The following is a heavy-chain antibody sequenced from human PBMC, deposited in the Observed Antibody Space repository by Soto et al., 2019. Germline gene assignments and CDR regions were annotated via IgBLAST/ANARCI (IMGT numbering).Heavy chain of an antibody. D-gene: IGHD1-1*01. CDR3: AKDPNEATGKYNWFDP. J-gene: IGHJ5*02. Sequence: GGSLRLSCAASGFTFTSYAMSWVRQAPGKGLEWVSAISGSGGSTYYADSVKGRFTISRDNSKNTLYLQMNSLRAEDTAVYYCAKDPNEATGKYNWFDPWGQGTLVTVSS. V-gene: IGHV3-23*01. CDR1: GFTFTSYA. CDR2: ISGSGGST.